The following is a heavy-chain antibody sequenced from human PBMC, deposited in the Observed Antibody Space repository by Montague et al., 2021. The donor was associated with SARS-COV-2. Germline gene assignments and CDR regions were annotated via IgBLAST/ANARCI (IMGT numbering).Heavy chain of an antibody. D-gene: IGHD3-9*01. CDR1: GGSFSGYY. CDR3: ARGSVIRYYDFSTGSMSYFDY. V-gene: IGHV4-34*01. CDR2: INHSGST. Sequence: SETLSLTCAVYGGSFSGYYWSWIRQPPGKGLEWIGEINHSGSTKYKSPLKSRVTISADTTKKQFSLKMSSVTAADTAVYYCARGSVIRYYDFSTGSMSYFDYWDQGTLVTVSS. J-gene: IGHJ4*02.